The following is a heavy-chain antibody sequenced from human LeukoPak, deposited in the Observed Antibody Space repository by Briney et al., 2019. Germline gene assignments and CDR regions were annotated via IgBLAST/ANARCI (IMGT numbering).Heavy chain of an antibody. CDR2: IKQDGSEK. D-gene: IGHD3-3*01. CDR1: GFTFSSYW. V-gene: IGHV3-7*01. J-gene: IGHJ6*03. Sequence: GGSLRLSCAASGFTFSSYWMSWVRQAPGKGLEWVANIKQDGSEKYYVDSVKGRFTISRDNAKNSLYLQMNSLRAEDTAVYYCARDRILEWLLYYYYYMDAWGKGTTVTVSS. CDR3: ARDRILEWLLYYYYYMDA.